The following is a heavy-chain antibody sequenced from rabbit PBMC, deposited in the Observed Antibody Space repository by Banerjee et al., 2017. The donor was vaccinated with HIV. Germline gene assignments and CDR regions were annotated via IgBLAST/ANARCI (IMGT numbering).Heavy chain of an antibody. CDR2: IDPVFGST. CDR1: GFDFSNYY. D-gene: IGHD1-1*01. CDR3: VRDRAPHVSSSDYSNNL. V-gene: IGHV1S7*01. Sequence: QLVESGGGLVQPGGSLKLSCKASGFDFSNYYMSWVRQAPGKGLEWIGYIDPVFGSTYYASWVNGRFTISSHNAQNTLYLQLNSLTAADTATYFCVRDRAPHVSSSDYSNNLWGPGTLVTVS. J-gene: IGHJ4*01.